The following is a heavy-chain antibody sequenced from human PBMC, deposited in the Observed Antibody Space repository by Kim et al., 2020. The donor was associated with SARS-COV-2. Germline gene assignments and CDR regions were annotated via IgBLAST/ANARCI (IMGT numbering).Heavy chain of an antibody. Sequence: KFQGRVTITRDTSASTAYMELSSLRSEDTAVYYCARDPLYSSGWYSDYYYGMDVWGQGTTVTVSS. V-gene: IGHV1-3*01. J-gene: IGHJ6*02. D-gene: IGHD6-19*01. CDR3: ARDPLYSSGWYSDYYYGMDV.